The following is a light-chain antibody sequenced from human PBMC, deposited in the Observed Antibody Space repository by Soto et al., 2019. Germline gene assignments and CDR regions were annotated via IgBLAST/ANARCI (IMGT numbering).Light chain of an antibody. Sequence: IQLTQSPSSLSASVGDRVTVTCRASQDINKFLAWFQQKPGKAPNLLIFSASTLQSAVPSRFSGGGSGTDSTLTIDSLQPEDFATYYCQQLKTYPYTFGQGTKLEIK. V-gene: IGKV1-9*01. CDR1: QDINKF. CDR2: SAS. J-gene: IGKJ2*01. CDR3: QQLKTYPYT.